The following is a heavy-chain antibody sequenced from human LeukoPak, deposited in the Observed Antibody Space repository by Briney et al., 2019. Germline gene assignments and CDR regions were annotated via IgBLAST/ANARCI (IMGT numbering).Heavy chain of an antibody. J-gene: IGHJ4*02. CDR2: IRGSGDTT. V-gene: IGHV3-23*01. CDR3: ANLGYNYAHGDY. Sequence: PGGSLRLSCAASGLTFSNYAVSWVRQAPGKGLEWVSAIRGSGDTTYYADSVKGRFTISRDNSKNTLYLQMNSLRAEDTAVYYCANLGYNYAHGDYWGQGTLVTVSS. D-gene: IGHD5-18*01. CDR1: GLTFSNYA.